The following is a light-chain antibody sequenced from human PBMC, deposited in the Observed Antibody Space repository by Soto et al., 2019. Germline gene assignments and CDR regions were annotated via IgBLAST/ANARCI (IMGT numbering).Light chain of an antibody. CDR2: GAS. Sequence: EIVMTQSPATLSVSPGERATLSCRASQNVRSNLAWYQQKPGQAPRLLIYGASTRATGIPDRFTGSGSGTDFTLTISRLQSEDFAVYYCQKYNTWPPITFGQGTRLEIK. CDR1: QNVRSN. V-gene: IGKV3D-15*01. J-gene: IGKJ5*01. CDR3: QKYNTWPPIT.